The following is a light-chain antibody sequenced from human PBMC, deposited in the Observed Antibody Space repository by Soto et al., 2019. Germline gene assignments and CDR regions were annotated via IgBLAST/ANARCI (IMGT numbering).Light chain of an antibody. CDR1: QSINSW. V-gene: IGKV1-5*03. Sequence: DIQMTQSPSTLSASVGDRVTITCRASQSINSWLAWYQQKPGKAPKLLIYSASSLESGVPSRFSCSGTGTEFTLTISSLQPDDFAAYYCQQLSTYETFTFGPGTKVDIK. CDR3: QQLSTYETFT. J-gene: IGKJ3*01. CDR2: SAS.